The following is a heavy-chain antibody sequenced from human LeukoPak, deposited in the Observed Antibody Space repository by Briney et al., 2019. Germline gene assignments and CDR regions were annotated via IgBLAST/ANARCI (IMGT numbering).Heavy chain of an antibody. J-gene: IGHJ5*02. V-gene: IGHV1-2*02. CDR3: ARDRSGPVVVPAAINWFDP. CDR1: GYTFTGYY. Sequence: ASVKVSCMASGYTFTGYYMHWVRQAPGQGLEWMGWINPNSGGTNYAQKFQGRVTMTRDTSISTAYMELSRLRSDDTAVYYCARDRSGPVVVPAAINWFDPWGQGTLVTVSS. D-gene: IGHD2-2*01. CDR2: INPNSGGT.